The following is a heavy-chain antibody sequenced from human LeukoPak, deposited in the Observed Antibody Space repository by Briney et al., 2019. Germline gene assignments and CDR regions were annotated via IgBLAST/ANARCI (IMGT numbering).Heavy chain of an antibody. Sequence: GGSLRLSCAASGFNFSTYWMTWVRQVLGKGLEWVANIKEDGSEIYYVDAVKGRFTISRDNAKNSLYLQMNSLRAEDTAVYYCTRDPRRLDYWGQGTLVTVSS. CDR1: GFNFSTYW. CDR3: TRDPRRLDY. J-gene: IGHJ4*02. V-gene: IGHV3-7*03. CDR2: IKEDGSEI.